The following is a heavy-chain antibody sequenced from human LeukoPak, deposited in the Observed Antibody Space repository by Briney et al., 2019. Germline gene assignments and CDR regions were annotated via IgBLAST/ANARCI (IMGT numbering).Heavy chain of an antibody. D-gene: IGHD6-6*01. J-gene: IGHJ4*02. CDR1: GFTFSSYG. CDR3: ARYIAARPFDY. Sequence: PGGSLRLSCAASGFTFSSYGMHWVRQAPGKGLEWVAVIWYDGSNKYYADSVKGRFTISRDNSKNTLYLQMNSLRAEDTAVYYCARYIAARPFDYWGQGTLVTVSS. V-gene: IGHV3-33*01. CDR2: IWYDGSNK.